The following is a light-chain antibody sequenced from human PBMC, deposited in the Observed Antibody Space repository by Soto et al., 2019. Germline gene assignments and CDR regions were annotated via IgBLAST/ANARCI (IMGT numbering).Light chain of an antibody. V-gene: IGLV7-46*01. CDR1: TGAVTSGHY. Sequence: QAVVTQEPSLTVSPGGPVTLTCGSSTGAVTSGHYPYWFQQKPGQAPRTLIYDTSNKHSWTPARFSGSLLGGKAALTLSGAQPEDEAEYSCLLSYSGARRVFGGGTKLTVL. CDR2: DTS. CDR3: LLSYSGARRV. J-gene: IGLJ3*02.